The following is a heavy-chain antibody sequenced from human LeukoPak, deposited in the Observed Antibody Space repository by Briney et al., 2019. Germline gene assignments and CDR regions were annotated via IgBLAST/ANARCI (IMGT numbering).Heavy chain of an antibody. CDR1: GFAFRTYA. D-gene: IGHD1-20*01. CDR3: AGRPPVGYYNWPYAFDI. V-gene: IGHV3-23*01. CDR2: ISGSGDST. Sequence: GGSLRLSCAASGFAFRTYAMTWVRQAPGQGLEWVSAISGSGDSTYYADSVKGRFTISRDNSKHTLDLQMNSLRVEDTALYYCAGRPPVGYYNWPYAFDIWGHGTMVTVSS. J-gene: IGHJ3*02.